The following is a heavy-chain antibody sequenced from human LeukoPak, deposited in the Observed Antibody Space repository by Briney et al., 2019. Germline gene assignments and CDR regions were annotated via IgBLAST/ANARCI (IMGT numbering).Heavy chain of an antibody. CDR1: GFTFSSYG. V-gene: IGHV3-30*02. Sequence: PGGSLRLSCAACGFTFSSYGMHWVRQAPGKGLEWVAFIRYDGSNKYYADSAKGRFTISRDNSKNTLYLQMDSLRAEDTAVYYCANPLPDYDFWSGGGFDPWGQGTLVTVSS. D-gene: IGHD3-3*01. CDR3: ANPLPDYDFWSGGGFDP. J-gene: IGHJ5*02. CDR2: IRYDGSNK.